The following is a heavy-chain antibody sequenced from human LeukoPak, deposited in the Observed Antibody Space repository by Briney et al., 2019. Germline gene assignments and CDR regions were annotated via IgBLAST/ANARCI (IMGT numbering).Heavy chain of an antibody. CDR1: GFTFSAYE. D-gene: IGHD1-1*01. V-gene: IGHV3-48*03. CDR2: IGSSGSTV. J-gene: IGHJ3*02. CDR3: ARDMEPDAFDI. Sequence: GGSLRLSCAASGFTFSAYEMNWVRQAPGKGLEWVSYIGSSGSTVYYADSVKGRFTISRDIARTSLYLQMNSLRAEDTAIYYCARDMEPDAFDIWGQGTMVTVSS.